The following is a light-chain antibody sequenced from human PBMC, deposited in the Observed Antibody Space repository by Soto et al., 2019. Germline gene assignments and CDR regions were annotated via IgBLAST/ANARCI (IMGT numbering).Light chain of an antibody. J-gene: IGKJ4*01. Sequence: DMVMTQSPDSLVVSLGERATMNCKCSRSVLYKSNNKNHLAWYQQKPGQPPQLIIYWASTRESGVPERVSGSGSGTDFTLTISSLEAEDVAFYWCQQYFDVPFTFGGGTKVDIK. CDR1: RSVLYKSNNKNH. CDR3: QQYFDVPFT. CDR2: WAS. V-gene: IGKV4-1*01.